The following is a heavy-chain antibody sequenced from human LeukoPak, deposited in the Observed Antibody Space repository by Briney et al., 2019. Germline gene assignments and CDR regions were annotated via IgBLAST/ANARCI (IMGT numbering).Heavy chain of an antibody. CDR1: GFTFSSYA. V-gene: IGHV3-30*04. D-gene: IGHD3-10*01. Sequence: PGGSLRLSCAASGFTFSSYAMHWVRQAPDKGLEYVAVISNDGTYKYYGASVKGRFTISRDNSKTTLYLQMDSPRSEDTAVYSCTRKSGGSQKKMDDWFDPWGQGTLAIVSS. J-gene: IGHJ5*02. CDR3: TRKSGGSQKKMDDWFDP. CDR2: ISNDGTYK.